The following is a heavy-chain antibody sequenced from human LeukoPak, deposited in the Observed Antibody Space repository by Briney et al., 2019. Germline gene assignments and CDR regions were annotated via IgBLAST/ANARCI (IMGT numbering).Heavy chain of an antibody. CDR1: GGTFSSYA. D-gene: IGHD6-6*01. Sequence: SVKVSCKASGGTFSSYAISWVRQAPGQGLEWMGGIIPIFGTANYAQKFQGRVTITADKSTSTAYMELSSLRSEDTAVYYCARASRAARPHYYYYMDVWGKGTTVTVSS. J-gene: IGHJ6*03. V-gene: IGHV1-69*06. CDR3: ARASRAARPHYYYYMDV. CDR2: IIPIFGTA.